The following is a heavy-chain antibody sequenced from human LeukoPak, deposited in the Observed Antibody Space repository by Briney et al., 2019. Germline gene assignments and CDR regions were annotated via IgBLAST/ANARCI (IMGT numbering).Heavy chain of an antibody. Sequence: GGSLRLSCAASGFTFNSYWIHWVRQAPGKGLVWVSRINTDGSRTNYADSVKGRFAISRDDAKNTVHLQMYSLGAEDSAVYYCARVEGYSSSWYYFDYWGQGTLVTVSS. V-gene: IGHV3-74*01. CDR3: ARVEGYSSSWYYFDY. J-gene: IGHJ4*02. CDR1: GFTFNSYW. D-gene: IGHD6-13*01. CDR2: INTDGSRT.